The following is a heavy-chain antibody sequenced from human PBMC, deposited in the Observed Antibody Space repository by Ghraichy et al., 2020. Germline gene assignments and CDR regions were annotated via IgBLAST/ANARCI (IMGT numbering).Heavy chain of an antibody. V-gene: IGHV3-15*01. CDR3: TTEAEGRPDY. CDR2: IKSKTDGGTT. CDR1: GFTFSNAW. Sequence: SCAASGFTFSNAWMSWVRQTPGKRLEWVGRIKSKTDGGTTDYAAPVKGRFTISRDDSKNTLSLQMNSLKTEDTAVYYCTTEAEGRPDYWGQGTLVTVSS. J-gene: IGHJ4*02.